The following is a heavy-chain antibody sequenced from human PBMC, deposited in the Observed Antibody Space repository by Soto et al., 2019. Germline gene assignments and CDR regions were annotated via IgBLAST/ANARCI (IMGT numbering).Heavy chain of an antibody. D-gene: IGHD2-15*01. Sequence: QVHLQESGPGLVKPSETLSLTCTVSGGSINNHYRSWIRQPPGKGLEWIGYIYDTGSTNYNPSLKRRVTMPVDTCKNGVSLNLTSRTAADTGIYYCARASWYSEYWGQGTLVTVSS. CDR2: IYDTGST. V-gene: IGHV4-59*11. CDR1: GGSINNHY. CDR3: ARASWYSEY. J-gene: IGHJ4*02.